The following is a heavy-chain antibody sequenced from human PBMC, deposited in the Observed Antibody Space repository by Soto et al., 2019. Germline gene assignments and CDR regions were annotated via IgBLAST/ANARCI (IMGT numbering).Heavy chain of an antibody. Sequence: SETLSLTCTVSGGSISSYYWSWIRQPPGKGLEWIGYIYYSGSTNYNPSLKSRVTISVDTSKNQFSLKLSSVTAADTAVYYCARHPTLAVADYYYYYYYMDVWGKGTTVTVSS. CDR3: ARHPTLAVADYYYYYYYMDV. CDR1: GGSISSYY. CDR2: IYYSGST. D-gene: IGHD6-19*01. V-gene: IGHV4-59*08. J-gene: IGHJ6*03.